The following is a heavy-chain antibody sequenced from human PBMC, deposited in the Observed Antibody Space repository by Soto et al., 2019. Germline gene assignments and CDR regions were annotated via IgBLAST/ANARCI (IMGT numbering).Heavy chain of an antibody. CDR1: GGSISSYY. CDR2: IYYSGST. J-gene: IGHJ6*02. V-gene: IGHV4-59*01. Sequence: PSETLSLTCTVSGGSISSYYWSWIRQPPGKGLEWIGYIYYSGSTNYNPSLKSRVTISVDTSKNQFSLKLSSVTAADTAMYYCARGDDYGDYVSSCGMDVWGQGTTVTVPS. D-gene: IGHD4-17*01. CDR3: ARGDDYGDYVSSCGMDV.